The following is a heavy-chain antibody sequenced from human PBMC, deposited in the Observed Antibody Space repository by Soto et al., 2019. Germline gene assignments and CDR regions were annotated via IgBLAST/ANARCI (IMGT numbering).Heavy chain of an antibody. CDR2: IYYTGMT. V-gene: IGHV4-39*01. D-gene: IGHD6-25*01. CDR3: ATGPSSSSGYRQFDY. CDR1: GTSISSSDYY. Sequence: QLQLQESGPGLVKPSETLSLTCTVSGTSISSSDYYWGWIRQPPGKGLEWITSIYYTGMTDYNPSLKSRVTITVDTSKNQLSLKLSSVTAADRAVYYCATGPSSSSGYRQFDYLGQGTLVTFSS. J-gene: IGHJ4*02.